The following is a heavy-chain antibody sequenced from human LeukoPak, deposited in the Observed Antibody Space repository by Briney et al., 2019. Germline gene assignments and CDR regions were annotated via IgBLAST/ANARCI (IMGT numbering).Heavy chain of an antibody. J-gene: IGHJ6*02. D-gene: IGHD3-9*01. Sequence: ASVEVSCKASGYTFTSYAMHWVRQAPGQRLEWMGWINAGNGNTKYSQKFQGRVTITRDTSASTAYMELGSLRSEDTAVYYCASPLYDIFYYYGMDVWGQGTTVTVSS. CDR2: INAGNGNT. V-gene: IGHV1-3*01. CDR3: ASPLYDIFYYYGMDV. CDR1: GYTFTSYA.